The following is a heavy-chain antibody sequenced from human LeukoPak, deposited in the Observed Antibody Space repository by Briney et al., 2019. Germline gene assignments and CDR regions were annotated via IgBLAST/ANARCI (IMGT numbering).Heavy chain of an antibody. CDR3: ALGVMVRGGLGEVDDAFDI. CDR2: MNPNSGNT. CDR1: GYTFTSYD. D-gene: IGHD3-10*01. V-gene: IGHV1-8*01. Sequence: GASVKVSCTASGYTFTSYDINWVRQAPGQGLEWMGWMNPNSGNTVYAQKFQGRVTMTRNTSISTAYMELSSLRSEDTAVYYCALGVMVRGGLGEVDDAFDIWGQGTMVTVSS. J-gene: IGHJ3*02.